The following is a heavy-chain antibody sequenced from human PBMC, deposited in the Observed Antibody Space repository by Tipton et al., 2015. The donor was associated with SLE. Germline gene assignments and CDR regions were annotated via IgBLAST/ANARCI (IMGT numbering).Heavy chain of an antibody. D-gene: IGHD5-24*01. V-gene: IGHV4-4*07. CDR1: GDSIVSYY. CDR2: IHTSGNI. Sequence: TLSLTCTVSGDSIVSYYWSWIRQPAGKGLEWIGRIHTSGNINYNPSLKSRVTMSLDTSKNQFSLRLSSATAADTAIYYCARAIRDGYASVYYMDVWGKGTTVTVSS. J-gene: IGHJ6*03. CDR3: ARAIRDGYASVYYMDV.